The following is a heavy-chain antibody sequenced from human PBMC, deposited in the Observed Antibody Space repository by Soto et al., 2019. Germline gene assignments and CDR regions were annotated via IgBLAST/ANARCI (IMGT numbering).Heavy chain of an antibody. V-gene: IGHV3-9*01. J-gene: IGHJ4*02. CDR3: AKDKVYSNYQYYFAS. D-gene: IGHD4-4*01. Sequence: GGSLRLSCAASGFTFDDYAMHWVRQAPGKGLEWVAGISWKSGSIGYADSVRGRFTISRDNAKNSLYLQMNSLRPEDTALYYCAKDKVYSNYQYYFASWGQGTLVTVSS. CDR2: ISWKSGSI. CDR1: GFTFDDYA.